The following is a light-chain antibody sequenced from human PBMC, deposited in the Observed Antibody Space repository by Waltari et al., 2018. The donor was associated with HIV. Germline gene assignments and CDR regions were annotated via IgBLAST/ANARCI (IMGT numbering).Light chain of an antibody. V-gene: IGLV1-44*01. CDR2: SNN. CDR3: AAWDDSLNGWV. CDR1: SSNTGSNT. Sequence: HSVLTQPPSASGTPGQRVTISCSGSSSNTGSNTVSWYQQLPGTAPKLLIYSNNQRPSGVPDRFSGSKSGTSASLAISGLQSEDEADYYCAAWDDSLNGWVFGGGTKLTVL. J-gene: IGLJ3*02.